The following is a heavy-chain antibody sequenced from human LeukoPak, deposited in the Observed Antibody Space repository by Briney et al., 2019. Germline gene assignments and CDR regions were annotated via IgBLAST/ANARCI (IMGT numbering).Heavy chain of an antibody. J-gene: IGHJ4*02. CDR1: GGSISSEGFY. CDR2: IYSSGST. CDR3: ARDVVAAAGTWDY. D-gene: IGHD6-13*01. V-gene: IGHV4-61*02. Sequence: PSETLSLTCTVSGGSISSEGFYWSWIRQPAGKGLEWIGRIYSSGSTNYNPSLESRVTMSVDTSKNQLSLKLSSVTAADTAVYYCARDVVAAAGTWDYWGQGTLVTVSS.